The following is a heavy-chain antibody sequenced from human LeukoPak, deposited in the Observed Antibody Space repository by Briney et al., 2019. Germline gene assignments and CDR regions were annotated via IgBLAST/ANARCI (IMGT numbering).Heavy chain of an antibody. J-gene: IGHJ4*02. CDR2: IWYDGSNK. Sequence: GGSLRLSCAASGFTFSSYGMHWVRQAPGEGLEWVAVIWYDGSNKYHADSVKGRFTISRDNSKNTLYLQMNSLRAEDTAVYYCAKPPGGYSSSPPEGWGQGTLVTVSS. D-gene: IGHD6-6*01. CDR1: GFTFSSYG. V-gene: IGHV3-33*06. CDR3: AKPPGGYSSSPPEG.